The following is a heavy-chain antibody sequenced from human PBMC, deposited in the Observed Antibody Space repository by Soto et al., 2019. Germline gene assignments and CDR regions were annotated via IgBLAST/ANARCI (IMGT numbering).Heavy chain of an antibody. V-gene: IGHV3-7*05. CDR3: AGLDAIAVTGKPQDY. D-gene: IGHD6-19*01. Sequence: EVQLGESGGGLVQPGGSLSVSCAVSGFTFSAYWMNWVRQAPGKGLEWVANIKPDGGEQYYVASVSGRFTIARDNAKNSVYVQMNSQRPEDAGVYYGAGLDAIAVTGKPQDYWGQGILVTV. J-gene: IGHJ4*02. CDR1: GFTFSAYW. CDR2: IKPDGGEQ.